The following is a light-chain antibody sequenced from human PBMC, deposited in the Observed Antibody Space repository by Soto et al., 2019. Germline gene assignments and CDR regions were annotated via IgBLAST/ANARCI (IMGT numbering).Light chain of an antibody. CDR1: QDIRNH. V-gene: IGKV1-27*01. J-gene: IGKJ1*01. Sequence: DIQMTQSPSSLSASVGGRVTITCRASQDIRNHLVWYQQKPGKVPKLLIYCASTLQSGVPSRFSGSGSGTDFTLTISSLQPEDVATYYCQNYNTALWTFGQGTKVEIK. CDR2: CAS. CDR3: QNYNTALWT.